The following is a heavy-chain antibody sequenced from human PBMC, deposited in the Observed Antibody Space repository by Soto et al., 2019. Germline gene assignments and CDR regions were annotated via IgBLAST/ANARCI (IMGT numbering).Heavy chain of an antibody. V-gene: IGHV4-59*01. CDR1: GGSISSYY. Sequence: TLSLTCTVSGGSISSYYWSWIRQPPGKGLEWIGEINHSGGTNYNPSLKSRVTISVDTSKNQFSLRLRSVTAADTAVYYCARYVNPYDTAVWFVPWGQGTLVTVSS. CDR2: INHSGGT. J-gene: IGHJ5*02. CDR3: ARYVNPYDTAVWFVP. D-gene: IGHD3-9*01.